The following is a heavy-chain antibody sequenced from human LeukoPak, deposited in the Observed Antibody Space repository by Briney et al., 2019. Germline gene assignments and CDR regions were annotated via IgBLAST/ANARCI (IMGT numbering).Heavy chain of an antibody. J-gene: IGHJ4*02. Sequence: PGGSLRLSCAASGFTFSRYGMNWVRQAPGKGLEWVAYISSSGSTIYYADLVKGRFTISRDNAKNSLYLQMNRLRVEDTAVYYCARVSSGGDDWGQGTLVTASS. CDR2: ISSSGSTI. D-gene: IGHD2-15*01. CDR3: ARVSSGGDD. CDR1: GFTFSRYG. V-gene: IGHV3-48*03.